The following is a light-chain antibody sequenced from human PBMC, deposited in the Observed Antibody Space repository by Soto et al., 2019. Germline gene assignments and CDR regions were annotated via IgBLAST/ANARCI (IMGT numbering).Light chain of an antibody. CDR2: EVS. Sequence: QSALTQPPSASGSPGQSVTISCTGTSSDVGGYNYVSWYQQHPGKAPKLMIYEVSKRPSGIPDRFSGSKSGTSATLGITGLQTGDEADYYCGTWDSSLSVVVFGGGTKVTVL. CDR1: SSDVGGYNY. V-gene: IGLV2-8*01. J-gene: IGLJ2*01. CDR3: GTWDSSLSVVV.